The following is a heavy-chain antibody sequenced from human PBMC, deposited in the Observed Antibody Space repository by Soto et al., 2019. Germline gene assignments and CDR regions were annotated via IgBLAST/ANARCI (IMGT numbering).Heavy chain of an antibody. D-gene: IGHD3-3*01. CDR3: ARSGFLEWLCPND. CDR2: IYYSGST. CDR1: GGSISSYY. Sequence: PSETLSLTCTVSGGSISSYYWSWIRQPPGKGLEWIGYIYYSGSTNYNPSLKSRVTISVDTSKNQFSLKLSSVTAADTAVYYCARSGFLEWLCPNDWGQGTLVTVSS. V-gene: IGHV4-59*01. J-gene: IGHJ4*02.